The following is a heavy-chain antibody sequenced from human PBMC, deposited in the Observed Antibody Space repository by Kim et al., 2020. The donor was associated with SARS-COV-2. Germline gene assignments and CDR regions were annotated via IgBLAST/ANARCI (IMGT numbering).Heavy chain of an antibody. CDR3: ARDSYGFDL. J-gene: IGHJ2*01. D-gene: IGHD3-16*01. CDR2: NDN. Sequence: NDNYNATSVKGRLTTTKDRSENTRYLQVNSLGADDTALYYCARDSYGFDLWGRGTLVTVSS. V-gene: IGHV3-33*01.